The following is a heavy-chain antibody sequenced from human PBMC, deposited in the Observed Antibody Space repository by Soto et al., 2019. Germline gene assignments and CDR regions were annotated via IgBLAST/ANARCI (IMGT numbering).Heavy chain of an antibody. CDR3: AKGRPGVAAVPDN. CDR1: GFTFSDYA. CDR2: ASGSGSGT. D-gene: IGHD2-21*01. Sequence: GVSLRLSCAASGFTFSDYAMAWVRQAPGKGLEWVASASGSGSGTYYADSVKGRFTISRDNSKNTLFLHMTNLRDGDTALYFCAKGRPGVAAVPDNWGQGTLVTVSP. J-gene: IGHJ4*02. V-gene: IGHV3-23*01.